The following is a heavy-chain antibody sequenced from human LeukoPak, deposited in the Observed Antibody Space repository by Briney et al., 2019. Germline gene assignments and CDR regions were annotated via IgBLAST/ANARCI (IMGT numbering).Heavy chain of an antibody. CDR3: AREGFYDAFDI. J-gene: IGHJ3*02. Sequence: GGSLRPSCAASGFTFSDYYMNWVRQAPGKGLEWVSSISSSSSYIYYADSVKGRFTISRDNAKNSLYLQMNSLRAEDTAVYYCAREGFYDAFDIWGQGTMVTVSS. D-gene: IGHD2/OR15-2a*01. V-gene: IGHV3-21*01. CDR2: ISSSSSYI. CDR1: GFTFSDYY.